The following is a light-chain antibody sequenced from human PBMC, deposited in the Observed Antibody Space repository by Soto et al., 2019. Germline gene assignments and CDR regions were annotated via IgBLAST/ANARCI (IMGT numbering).Light chain of an antibody. V-gene: IGLV2-14*01. J-gene: IGLJ1*01. CDR3: SSYTTSSTPRYV. CDR2: DVS. Sequence: QSALTQPASVSGSPGQSITISCTGTSSDVGRYNYVSWYQQHPGKAPKLMIYDVSNRPSGVTNRFSGSKSGNTASLTISGLQAEDESDYYCSSYTTSSTPRYVFVTGTKLTVL. CDR1: SSDVGRYNY.